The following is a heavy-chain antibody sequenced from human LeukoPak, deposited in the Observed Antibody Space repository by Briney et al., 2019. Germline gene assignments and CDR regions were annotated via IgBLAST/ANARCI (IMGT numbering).Heavy chain of an antibody. CDR1: GFTFSSFA. CDR2: VSYDGNIK. J-gene: IGHJ4*02. D-gene: IGHD3-10*01. CDR3: ARDYMVRD. V-gene: IGHV3-30*04. Sequence: GGSLRLSCAASGFTFSSFAMNWVRQAPGKGLEWVAAVSYDGNIKYYADSVKGRFTISRDNSKNTLYLQMNSLRTEDTAVYFCARDYMVRDWGQGTLVTVSS.